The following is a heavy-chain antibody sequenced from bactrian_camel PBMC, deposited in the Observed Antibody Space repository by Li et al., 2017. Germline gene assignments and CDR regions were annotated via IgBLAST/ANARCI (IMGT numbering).Heavy chain of an antibody. CDR3: ATPARSLPGGYNY. Sequence: VQLVESGGGLVQPGGSLRLSCAASGYTYSRNCMGRFRQAPGKEREGVATVYYTLHNSTYYAESVKGRFTISQDNLKNTVYLQMNSLKSEDTALYYCATPARSLPGGYNYWGQGTQVTVS. CDR2: YYTLHNST. D-gene: IGHD3*01. J-gene: IGHJ4*01. V-gene: IGHV3-2*01. CDR1: GYTYSRNC.